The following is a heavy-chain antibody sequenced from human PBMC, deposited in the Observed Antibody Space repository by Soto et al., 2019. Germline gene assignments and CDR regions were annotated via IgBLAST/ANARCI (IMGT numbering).Heavy chain of an antibody. J-gene: IGHJ4*02. V-gene: IGHV3-23*01. CDR3: AAYTGGYSGYGFDY. Sequence: EVQLLESGGGLVQPGGSLRLSCAASGFTFSSYAMSWVRQAPGKGLEWVSAISGSGGSTYYADSVKGRFTISRDNSTNTLYLQMNSLRAEDTAVYYCAAYTGGYSGYGFDYWGQGTLVTVSS. CDR1: GFTFSSYA. CDR2: ISGSGGST. D-gene: IGHD5-12*01.